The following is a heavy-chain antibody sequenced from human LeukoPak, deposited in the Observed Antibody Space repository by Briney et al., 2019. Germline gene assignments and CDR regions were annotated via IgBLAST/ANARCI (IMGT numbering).Heavy chain of an antibody. J-gene: IGHJ4*02. CDR3: ARGVDSSGYYPFDY. V-gene: IGHV4-30-2*01. D-gene: IGHD3-22*01. CDR1: GGSISSGGYS. CDR2: IYHSGST. Sequence: SETLSLTCAVSGGSISSGGYSWSWIRQPPGKGLEWIGYIYHSGSTYYNLSLKSRVTISVDRSKNQFSLKLSSVTAADAAVYYCARGVDSSGYYPFDYWGQGTLVTVSS.